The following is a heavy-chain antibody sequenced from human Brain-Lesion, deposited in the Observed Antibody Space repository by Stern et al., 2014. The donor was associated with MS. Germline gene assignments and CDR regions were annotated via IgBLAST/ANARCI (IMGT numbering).Heavy chain of an antibody. CDR3: AKDGPALVTNWFDP. CDR2: ISPIFGSP. J-gene: IGHJ5*02. V-gene: IGHV1-69*06. CDR1: GGTFGTYP. D-gene: IGHD5-18*01. Sequence: QVQLVQSGPGVTKPGASVQVSCTASGGTFGTYPITWLRQAPGQGLEWMGRISPIFGSPNYAQKFQGRVTISADRSTTTVYMKLSSLKSDDAAVYYCAKDGPALVTNWFDPWGRGTLVTVSS.